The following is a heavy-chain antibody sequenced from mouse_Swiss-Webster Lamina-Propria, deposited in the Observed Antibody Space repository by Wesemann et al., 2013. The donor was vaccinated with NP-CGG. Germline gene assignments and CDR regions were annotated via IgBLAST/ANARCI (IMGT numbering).Heavy chain of an antibody. V-gene: IGHV1-12*01. CDR2: GNGDT. Sequence: GNGDTSYNQKFKGKATLTVDKSSSTAYMQLSSLTSEDSAVYFCARQLGLSYYAMDYWGQGTSVTVSS. J-gene: IGHJ4*01. D-gene: IGHD3-1*01. CDR3: ARQLGLSYYAMDY.